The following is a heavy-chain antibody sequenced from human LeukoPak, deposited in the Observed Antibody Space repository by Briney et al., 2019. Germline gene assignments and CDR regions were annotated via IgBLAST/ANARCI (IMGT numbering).Heavy chain of an antibody. J-gene: IGHJ3*02. CDR2: VLHDGSNV. CDR3: AGELDAFDI. Sequence: GGSLRLSCVASGFTFSSYAMHWVRQAPGKGLEWVALVLHDGSNVHYADSVKGRFTISRDNSKNTLNLQMNSLRAEDTAVYYCAGELDAFDIWGQGTMVTVSS. V-gene: IGHV3-30-3*01. CDR1: GFTFSSYA.